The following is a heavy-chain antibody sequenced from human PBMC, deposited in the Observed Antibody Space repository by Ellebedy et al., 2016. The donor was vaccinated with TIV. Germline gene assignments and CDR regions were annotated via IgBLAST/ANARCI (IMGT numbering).Heavy chain of an antibody. CDR3: ARDDLRFLEWLLPRRRVGHFDY. D-gene: IGHD3-3*01. J-gene: IGHJ4*02. V-gene: IGHV3-33*01. CDR2: IWYDGSNK. CDR1: GFTFSSYG. Sequence: GGSLRLXXAASGFTFSSYGMHWVRQAPGKGLEWVAVIWYDGSNKYYADSVKGRFTISRDNSKNTLYLQMNSLRAEDTAVYYCARDDLRFLEWLLPRRRVGHFDYWGQGTLVTVSS.